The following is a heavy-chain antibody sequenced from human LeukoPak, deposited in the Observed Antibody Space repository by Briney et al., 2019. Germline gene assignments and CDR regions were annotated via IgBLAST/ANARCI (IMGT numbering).Heavy chain of an antibody. CDR1: GFTFSNYA. D-gene: IGHD1-26*01. Sequence: GGSLRLSCAASGFTFSNYAMSWVRQAPGKGLEWVSAITGSDGRTYYADSVKGRFTISRDNSKNTLYLQMDSLRAEDTAVYYCAKDVRGGPILGAGSVDFWGQGTLVTVSS. V-gene: IGHV3-23*01. CDR3: AKDVRGGPILGAGSVDF. CDR2: ITGSDGRT. J-gene: IGHJ4*02.